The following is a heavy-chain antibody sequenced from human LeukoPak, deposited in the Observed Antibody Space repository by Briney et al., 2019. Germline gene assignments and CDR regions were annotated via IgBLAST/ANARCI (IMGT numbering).Heavy chain of an antibody. CDR3: AIPYYYDSGSYSDY. D-gene: IGHD3-10*01. Sequence: ASVKVSCKASGYTFTSYFMHWVRQAPGRGLEWMGIINPGGGSTSYAQKFQGRVTLTMDTSTSTVYMELSSLRSEDTALYYCAIPYYYDSGSYSDYWGQGTLVTVSS. CDR2: INPGGGST. J-gene: IGHJ4*02. V-gene: IGHV1-46*01. CDR1: GYTFTSYF.